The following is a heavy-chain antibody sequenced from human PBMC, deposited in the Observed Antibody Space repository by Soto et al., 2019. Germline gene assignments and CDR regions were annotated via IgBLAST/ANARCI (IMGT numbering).Heavy chain of an antibody. D-gene: IGHD1-26*01. CDR3: ASGLGGSLSAPLVGATIGGMDV. CDR2: IIPIFGTA. J-gene: IGHJ6*02. CDR1: GGTFSSYA. V-gene: IGHV1-69*12. Sequence: QVQLVQSGAEVKKPGSSVKVSCKASGGTFSSYAISWVRQAPGQGLEWMGGIIPIFGTANYAQKFQGRVTITAYESTSTAYMELSSLRSEDPAVYYCASGLGGSLSAPLVGATIGGMDVWGQGTTVTVSS.